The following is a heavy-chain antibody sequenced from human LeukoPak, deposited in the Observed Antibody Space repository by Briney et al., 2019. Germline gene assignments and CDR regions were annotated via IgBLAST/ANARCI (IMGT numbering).Heavy chain of an antibody. J-gene: IGHJ4*02. D-gene: IGHD2-15*01. Sequence: GGSLRLSCAASGFTFSSYAMSWVRQAPGKGLEWVSAISGSGGSTYYADSVKGRFTISRDNSKNTLYLQMNSLRAEDTAVYYCATSPEGVGIVVVVAELQDFDYWGQGTLVTVSS. CDR3: ATSPEGVGIVVVVAELQDFDY. CDR2: ISGSGGST. CDR1: GFTFSSYA. V-gene: IGHV3-23*01.